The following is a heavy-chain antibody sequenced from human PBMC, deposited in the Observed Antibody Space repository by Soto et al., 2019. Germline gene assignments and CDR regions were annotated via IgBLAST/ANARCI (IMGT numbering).Heavy chain of an antibody. CDR1: GGTFSSYA. CDR3: AREALVTIPAENYGMDV. D-gene: IGHD3-3*01. CDR2: IIPIFGTA. Sequence: QVQLVQSGAEVKKPGSSVKVSCKASGGTFSSYAISWVRQAPGQGLEWMGGIIPIFGTANYAQKFQARVTITADESTSTAYMELSSLRSEDTAVYYCAREALVTIPAENYGMDVWGQGTTVTVSS. V-gene: IGHV1-69*01. J-gene: IGHJ6*02.